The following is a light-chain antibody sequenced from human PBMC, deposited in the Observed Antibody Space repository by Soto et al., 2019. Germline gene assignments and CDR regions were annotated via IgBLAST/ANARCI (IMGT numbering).Light chain of an antibody. CDR2: GAS. V-gene: IGKV3-15*01. CDR3: KQYNSWAAIS. CDR1: QTVSSS. J-gene: IGKJ5*01. Sequence: EIVLTQSPGTLSLSPGERATLSCRASQTVSSSFLAWYQQTPGQAPRLLIYGASTRATGVPARFSGSGSGTEFTLTISSLQSEDFAVYYCKQYNSWAAISFGQGTRLEIK.